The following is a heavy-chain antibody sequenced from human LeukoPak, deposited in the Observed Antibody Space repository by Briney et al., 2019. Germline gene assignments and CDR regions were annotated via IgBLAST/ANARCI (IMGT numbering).Heavy chain of an antibody. CDR3: ARDLVGADV. V-gene: IGHV6-1*01. CDR1: GDSVSSNSTA. J-gene: IGHJ6*02. CDR2: TYFRSKWYN. Sequence: SQTLSLTCAISGDSVSSNSTAWGWIRQSPSRGLEWLGGTYFRSKWYNDYALSVKSRITINPDASKNQFSLQLNSVTPEDTAVYYCARDLVGADVWGQGTTVTVSS. D-gene: IGHD3-10*01.